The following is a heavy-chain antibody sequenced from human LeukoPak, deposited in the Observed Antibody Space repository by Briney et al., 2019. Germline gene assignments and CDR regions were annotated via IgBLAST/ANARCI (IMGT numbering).Heavy chain of an antibody. CDR1: GFTFSSYS. V-gene: IGHV3-15*01. D-gene: IGHD6-13*01. Sequence: PGGSLRLSCAASGFTFSSYSMNWVRQAPGKGLEWVGRIKSKTDGGTTDYAAPVKGRFTISRDDSKNTLYLQMNSLKTEDTAVYYCAKERRAAAGTWFDYWGQGTLVTVSS. CDR3: AKERRAAAGTWFDY. J-gene: IGHJ4*02. CDR2: IKSKTDGGTT.